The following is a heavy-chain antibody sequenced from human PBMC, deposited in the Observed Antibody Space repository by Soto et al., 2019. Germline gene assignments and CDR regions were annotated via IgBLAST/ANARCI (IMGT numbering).Heavy chain of an antibody. D-gene: IGHD2-8*01. CDR3: ARTRTYNWFDP. V-gene: IGHV4-30-4*01. CDR2: IYYSGST. CDR1: GGSISSGDYY. Sequence: SETLSLTCTVSGGSISSGDYYWSWIRQPPGKGLEWIGYIYYSGSTYYNPSLKSRVTISVDTSKNQFSLKLTSVTAADTAVYYCARTRTYNWFDPWGQGTLVTVSS. J-gene: IGHJ5*02.